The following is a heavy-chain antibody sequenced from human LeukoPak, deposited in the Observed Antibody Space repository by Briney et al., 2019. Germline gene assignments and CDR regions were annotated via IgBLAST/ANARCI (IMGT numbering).Heavy chain of an antibody. CDR2: INPNSGGT. CDR1: GYTFTGYY. J-gene: IGHJ4*02. Sequence: ASVKVSCKASGYTFTGYYMHWVRQAPGQGLEWMGWINPNSGGTNYAQKFQGRVTMTRDTSISTAYMELSRLRSDDTAVYYCARDRGYCGGDCYSYTFDYWGQGTLVTVSS. CDR3: ARDRGYCGGDCYSYTFDY. V-gene: IGHV1-2*02. D-gene: IGHD2-21*02.